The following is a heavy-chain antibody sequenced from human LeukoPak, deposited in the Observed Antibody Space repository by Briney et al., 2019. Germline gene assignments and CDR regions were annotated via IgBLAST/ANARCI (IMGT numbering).Heavy chain of an antibody. D-gene: IGHD5-18*01. CDR2: ISNSGGST. CDR1: GFTFSGYA. J-gene: IGHJ4*02. CDR3: AKDLRIQLWAYYFDY. V-gene: IGHV3-23*01. Sequence: GGSLRLSCAASGFTFSGYAMTWVRQAPGKGLERVSTISNSGGSTYYADSVKGRFTISRDNSKNTLYLHMNSLRDEDTAVYYCAKDLRIQLWAYYFDYWGQGTLVTVSS.